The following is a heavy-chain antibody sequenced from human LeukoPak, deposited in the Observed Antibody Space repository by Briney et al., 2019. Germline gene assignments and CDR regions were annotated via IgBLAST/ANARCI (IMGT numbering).Heavy chain of an antibody. J-gene: IGHJ6*02. CDR3: ARGQVPYYYDSSGITWGRYYYGMDV. D-gene: IGHD3-22*01. Sequence: PGGSLRPSCAASGFTFSSYGMPWVRQAPGKGLEWVALIWYDGTNKYYADSVKGRFTISRDNSKNTLYLQMNSLRAEDTAVYYCARGQVPYYYDSSGITWGRYYYGMDVWGQGTTVTVSS. CDR1: GFTFSSYG. CDR2: IWYDGTNK. V-gene: IGHV3-33*01.